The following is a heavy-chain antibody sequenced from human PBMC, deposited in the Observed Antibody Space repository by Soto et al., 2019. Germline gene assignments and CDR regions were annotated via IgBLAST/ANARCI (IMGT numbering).Heavy chain of an antibody. CDR1: GFTFSGYS. J-gene: IGHJ4*02. CDR2: IRKNGDGT. Sequence: EVQLVESGGGLVHPGGSLRLSCAASGFTFSGYSMHWVRQAPGKGPEYVSAIRKNGDGTFYAKSVEGRFTISRDNSKRTLYLQMGSLRADDMGVYYCARVGMNKFFDCWGQGTLVTVSS. V-gene: IGHV3-64*01. CDR3: ARVGMNKFFDC.